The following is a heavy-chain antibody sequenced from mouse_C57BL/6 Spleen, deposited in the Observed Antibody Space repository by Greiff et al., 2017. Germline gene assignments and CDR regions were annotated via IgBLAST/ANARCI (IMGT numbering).Heavy chain of an antibody. J-gene: IGHJ4*01. CDR2: IHPNSGST. V-gene: IGHV1-64*01. CDR1: GYTFTSYW. CDR3: ARDGYPAYYAMDY. D-gene: IGHD2-3*01. Sequence: VQLQQPGAELVKPGASVKLSCKASGYTFTSYWMHWVKQRPGQGLEWIGMIHPNSGSTNYNEKFKSKATLTVDKSSSTAYMQLSSLTSEDSAVYYCARDGYPAYYAMDYWGQGTSDTVSS.